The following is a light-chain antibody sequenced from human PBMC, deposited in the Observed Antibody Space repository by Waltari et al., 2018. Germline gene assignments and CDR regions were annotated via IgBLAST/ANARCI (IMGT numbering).Light chain of an antibody. CDR1: QSVSSN. V-gene: IGKV3-15*01. Sequence: EIVMTQSPATLSVSPGERATLSCRASQSVSSNLAWYQQKPGQAPRLLIDGASTRATGIPARFSGSGSGTEFTLTNSSLQSEDFAVYYCQQYNNWPWTFGQGTKVEIK. CDR2: GAS. J-gene: IGKJ1*01. CDR3: QQYNNWPWT.